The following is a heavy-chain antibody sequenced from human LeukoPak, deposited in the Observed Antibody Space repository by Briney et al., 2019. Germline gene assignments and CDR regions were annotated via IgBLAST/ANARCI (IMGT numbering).Heavy chain of an antibody. D-gene: IGHD3-10*01. CDR1: GFTVSSNY. CDR2: LYTAGVT. J-gene: IGHJ4*02. Sequence: PGGSLRLSCAASGFTVSSNYMSWVRQAPGKGLEWVSVLYTAGVTYYAASVQGRFTISRDTSKNTLFLQMDDLRADDTATYYCARSGPTVLWSKYFDYWGQGALVTVSS. V-gene: IGHV3-53*01. CDR3: ARSGPTVLWSKYFDY.